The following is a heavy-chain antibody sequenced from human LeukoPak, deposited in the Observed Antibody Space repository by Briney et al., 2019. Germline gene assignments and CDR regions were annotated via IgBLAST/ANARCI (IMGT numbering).Heavy chain of an antibody. CDR3: ARDRVVVVAATKHFDY. J-gene: IGHJ4*02. CDR1: GYTFSHYG. V-gene: IGHV3-30*02. Sequence: GGSLRLSCVISGYTFSHYGFHWVRQAPGKGLEWVAFIRYDGSNKYYADSVKGRFTISRDNSKNTLYLQMNSLRAEDTAVYYCARDRVVVVAATKHFDYWGQGTLVTVSS. CDR2: IRYDGSNK. D-gene: IGHD2-15*01.